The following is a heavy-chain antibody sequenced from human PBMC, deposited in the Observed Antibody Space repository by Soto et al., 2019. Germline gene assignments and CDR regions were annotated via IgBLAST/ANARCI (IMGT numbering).Heavy chain of an antibody. J-gene: IGHJ6*02. CDR3: ARGDSTDCSNGVCSFFYNHDMDV. V-gene: IGHV1-2*04. Sequence: SVKVSFKASGYSFTDDHIHLLLQAPVQVLELLGRINPKSGGTSTAQKFQGWVTMTTDTSISTASMELTRLTSDDTAIYYCARGDSTDCSNGVCSFFYNHDMDVWGQGTTVTVSS. D-gene: IGHD2-8*01. CDR1: GYSFTDDH. CDR2: INPKSGGT.